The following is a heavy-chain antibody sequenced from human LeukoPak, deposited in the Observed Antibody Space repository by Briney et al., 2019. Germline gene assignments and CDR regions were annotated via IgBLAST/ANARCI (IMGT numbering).Heavy chain of an antibody. CDR2: INHSGST. CDR1: GGSLSGYY. J-gene: IGHJ4*02. Sequence: PSETLSLTCAIYGGSLSGYYWSWIRQPPGKGLEWIGEINHSGSTNYNPSLKSRVTISVDTSKNQLSLKLSSMTAADTAVYYCARQWLVSPLFDYWGQGTLVTVSS. V-gene: IGHV4-34*01. CDR3: ARQWLVSPLFDY. D-gene: IGHD6-19*01.